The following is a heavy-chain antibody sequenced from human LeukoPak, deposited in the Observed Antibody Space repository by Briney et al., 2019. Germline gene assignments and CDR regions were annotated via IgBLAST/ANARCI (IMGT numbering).Heavy chain of an antibody. CDR3: ARGAGGSGYDYYFDY. D-gene: IGHD5-12*01. Sequence: SETLSLTRTVSGGSISSYYWSWIRQPAGKGLEWIGRIYPTGSTKYNPSLKSRVTMSLDTSKNQFSLKLSSVTAADTAVYYCARGAGGSGYDYYFDYWGQGTLVTVSS. J-gene: IGHJ4*02. V-gene: IGHV4-4*07. CDR1: GGSISSYY. CDR2: IYPTGST.